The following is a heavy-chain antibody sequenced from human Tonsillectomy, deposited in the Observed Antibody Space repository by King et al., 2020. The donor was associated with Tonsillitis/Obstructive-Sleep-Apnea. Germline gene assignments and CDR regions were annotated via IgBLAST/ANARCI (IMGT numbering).Heavy chain of an antibody. Sequence: VQLVESGGGVVQPGRSLRLSCAASGFNFSSRGMHWVRQAPGKGLVWVAFISYDGSNKYYADSVKGRFIISRDNSKTKAYLQMNSLRAEDTAVYYCVREGCSSSSCFIRGWLDPWGQGSQVTVPS. D-gene: IGHD2-15*01. CDR1: GFNFSSRG. CDR3: VREGCSSSSCFIRGWLDP. CDR2: ISYDGSNK. J-gene: IGHJ5*02. V-gene: IGHV3-33*01.